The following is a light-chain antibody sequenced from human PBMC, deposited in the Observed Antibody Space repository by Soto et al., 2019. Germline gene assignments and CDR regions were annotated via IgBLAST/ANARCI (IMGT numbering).Light chain of an antibody. CDR3: QFFDVNYVA. J-gene: IGLJ2*01. CDR2: QTD. CDR1: SGSIASSP. V-gene: IGLV6-57*01. Sequence: NFMLTQTHSLSESLGETVIISCTRSSGSIASSPVQWHQQRPGSPPTTVIYQTDQRPSGVPDRFSGSIDRSSNSASLIISGLKTEDEADYYCQFFDVNYVAIGGGTKLTVL.